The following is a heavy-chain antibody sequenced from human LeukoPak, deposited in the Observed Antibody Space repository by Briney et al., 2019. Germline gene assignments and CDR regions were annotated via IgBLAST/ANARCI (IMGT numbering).Heavy chain of an antibody. CDR2: IYYTGST. Sequence: SETLSLTCTVSGGSIRSSSYYWSWIRQPPGKGLEWIGYIYYTGSTNYNPSLRSRVTISVDTSKNQFSLELSSVTAADTAVYYCARVGFGNTPHPIDYWGQGALVTVSS. V-gene: IGHV4-61*01. D-gene: IGHD4-23*01. CDR1: GGSIRSSSYY. CDR3: ARVGFGNTPHPIDY. J-gene: IGHJ4*02.